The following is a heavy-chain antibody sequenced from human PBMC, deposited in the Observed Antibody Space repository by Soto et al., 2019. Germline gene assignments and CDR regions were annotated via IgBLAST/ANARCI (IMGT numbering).Heavy chain of an antibody. V-gene: IGHV4-4*07. CDR1: GGSISNYY. CDR3: AREVVKGILGSYGMDV. D-gene: IGHD3-16*01. CDR2: IYTSGST. Sequence: SLSLTCTVSGGSISNYYWSWTRQPAGKGLEWMGRIYTSGSTNYNPSLESRVTMSVDTSKNQFSLRLSSVTVADTAVYYCAREVVKGILGSYGMDVWGQGTTVTVSS. J-gene: IGHJ6*02.